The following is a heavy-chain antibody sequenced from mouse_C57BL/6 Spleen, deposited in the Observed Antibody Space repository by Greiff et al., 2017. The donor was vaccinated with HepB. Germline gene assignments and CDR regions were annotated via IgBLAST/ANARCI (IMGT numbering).Heavy chain of an antibody. Sequence: VQLKESGAELVRPGASVKLSCTASGFNIKDDYMHWVKQRPEQGLEWIGWIDPENGDTEYASKIQGKATITADTSSNTAYLQLSSLTSEDTAVYYCTIHYDGYRYYAMDYWGQGTSVTVSS. J-gene: IGHJ4*01. D-gene: IGHD2-3*01. CDR1: GFNIKDDY. CDR3: TIHYDGYRYYAMDY. CDR2: IDPENGDT. V-gene: IGHV14-4*01.